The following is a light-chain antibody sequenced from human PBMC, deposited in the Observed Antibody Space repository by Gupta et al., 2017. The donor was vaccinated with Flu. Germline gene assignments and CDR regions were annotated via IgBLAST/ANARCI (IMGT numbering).Light chain of an antibody. J-gene: IGKJ5*01. Sequence: EIIMTQSPATLSVSPGVRATLSCRASQSISRNVAWYQQRPGQAPRLLIYAASTRITGVPARFSGSGSGTDFTLTIDSLQSEDFAVYYCQQYDKWPSFGQGTRLDIK. V-gene: IGKV3-15*01. CDR2: AAS. CDR3: QQYDKWPS. CDR1: QSISRN.